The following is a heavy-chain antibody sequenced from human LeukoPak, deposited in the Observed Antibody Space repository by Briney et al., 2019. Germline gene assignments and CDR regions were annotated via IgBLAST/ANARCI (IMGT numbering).Heavy chain of an antibody. CDR2: ISSSSNYI. V-gene: IGHV3-21*04. D-gene: IGHD3-9*01. CDR1: GFTFSSYS. Sequence: GGSLRLSCAASGFTFSSYSMNWVRQAPGKGLEWVSSISSSSNYIYYADSVKGRFTISRDNAKNSLYLQMNSLRAEDTAVYYCARSEGPILTGYYGPFDYWGQGTLVTVSS. CDR3: ARSEGPILTGYYGPFDY. J-gene: IGHJ4*02.